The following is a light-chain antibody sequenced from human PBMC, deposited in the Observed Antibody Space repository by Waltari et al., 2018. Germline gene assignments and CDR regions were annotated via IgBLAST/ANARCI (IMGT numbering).Light chain of an antibody. CDR3: GSCAGSPV. V-gene: IGLV2-11*01. CDR2: DVT. CDR1: SSDIGDSNY. J-gene: IGLJ1*01. Sequence: QSALTQPRSVSGSPGQSVAISCTGTSSDIGDSNYVSWYQHHPGKAPKLMIYDVTERPSGVPDRFSGSKSGNTASLTISGLQAEDEADYFCGSCAGSPVFGTGTQVTVL.